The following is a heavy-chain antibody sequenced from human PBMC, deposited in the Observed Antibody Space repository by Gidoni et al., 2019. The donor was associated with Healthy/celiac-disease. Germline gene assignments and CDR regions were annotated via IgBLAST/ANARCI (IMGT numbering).Heavy chain of an antibody. CDR2: ISSSSSYT. V-gene: IGHV3-11*05. CDR1: GFTFSDYY. Sequence: QVQLVEPGGGLVKPGGSLRLYCAASGFTFSDYYMSWIRQAPGKGLEWVSYISSSSSYTNYADSVKGRFTISRDNAKNSLYLQMNSLRAEDTAVYYCARDRMVRGVRVWFDPWGQGTLVTVSS. J-gene: IGHJ5*02. D-gene: IGHD3-10*01. CDR3: ARDRMVRGVRVWFDP.